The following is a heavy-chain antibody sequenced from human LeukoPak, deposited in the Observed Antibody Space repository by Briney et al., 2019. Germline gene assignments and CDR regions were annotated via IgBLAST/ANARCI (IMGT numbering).Heavy chain of an antibody. D-gene: IGHD3-3*01. CDR2: ISYDGSNK. CDR1: GFTFSSYA. Sequence: PGGSLRLSCAASGFTFSSYAMHWVRQAPGKGLEWVAVISYDGSNKYYADSVKGRFTISRDNSKNTLYLQMNSLRAEDTAVYYCARGVAYYDFWSGYYFLQGDPRGDVWGKGTTVTVSS. J-gene: IGHJ6*04. CDR3: ARGVAYYDFWSGYYFLQGDPRGDV. V-gene: IGHV3-30*01.